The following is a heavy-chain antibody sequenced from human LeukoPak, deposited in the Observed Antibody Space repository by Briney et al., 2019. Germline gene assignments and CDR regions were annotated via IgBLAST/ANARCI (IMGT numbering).Heavy chain of an antibody. CDR3: VKDRYYYGSGSFLFDY. V-gene: IGHV3-64D*06. CDR1: GFTFSSYA. Sequence: GGSLRLSCSASGFTFSSYAMHWVRQAPGKGLEYVSAISSNGGSTYYADSVKGRFTISRDNSKNTLYLQMSSLRAEDTAVYYCVKDRYYYGSGSFLFDYWGQGTLVTVSS. J-gene: IGHJ4*02. D-gene: IGHD3-10*01. CDR2: ISSNGGST.